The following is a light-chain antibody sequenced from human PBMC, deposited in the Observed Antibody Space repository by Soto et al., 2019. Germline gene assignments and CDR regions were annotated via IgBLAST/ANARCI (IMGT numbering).Light chain of an antibody. CDR2: SNN. CDR1: SSNIGSNT. J-gene: IGLJ1*01. V-gene: IGLV1-44*01. CDR3: AAWDDSLNGPV. Sequence: QSVLTQPPSASGTPGQRVTISCSGSSSNIGSNTVNWYQQLPGTAPKLLIYSNNQRPSGVPDRFSGPKSGTSASLAISGLQSEDEADYYCAAWDDSLNGPVFGTGTKVT.